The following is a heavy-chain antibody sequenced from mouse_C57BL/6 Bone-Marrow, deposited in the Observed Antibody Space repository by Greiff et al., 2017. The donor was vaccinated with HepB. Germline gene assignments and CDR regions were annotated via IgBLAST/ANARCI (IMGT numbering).Heavy chain of an antibody. Sequence: QVQLQQPGAELVKPGASVKLSCKASGYTFTSYWMHWVKQRPGQGLEWIGMIHPNSGSTNYNEKFKSKATLTVDKSSSTAYMQRSRLTSEDSAVYYCTRPPIYYYGSSYHYDYWGQGTTLTVSS. V-gene: IGHV1-64*01. J-gene: IGHJ2*01. D-gene: IGHD1-1*01. CDR2: IHPNSGST. CDR1: GYTFTSYW. CDR3: TRPPIYYYGSSYHYDY.